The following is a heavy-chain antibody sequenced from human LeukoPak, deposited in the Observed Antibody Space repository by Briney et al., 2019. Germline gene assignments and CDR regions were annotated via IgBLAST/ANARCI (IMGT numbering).Heavy chain of an antibody. V-gene: IGHV1-8*01. Sequence: ASVKVSCKASGYTFTNYDINWVRQATGQGLEWMGWMNPNSGNTDYAQKFQGRVTMTRNTSISTPYMDLSSLRAEDTAVYYCARGRRLRLGELFFYWGQGTLVTVSS. J-gene: IGHJ4*02. CDR3: ARGRRLRLGELFFY. CDR1: GYTFTNYD. CDR2: MNPNSGNT. D-gene: IGHD3-16*01.